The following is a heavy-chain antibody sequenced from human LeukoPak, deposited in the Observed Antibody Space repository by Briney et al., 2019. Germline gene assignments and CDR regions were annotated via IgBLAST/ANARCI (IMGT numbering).Heavy chain of an antibody. D-gene: IGHD2-2*02. J-gene: IGHJ6*02. Sequence: SETLSLTCTVSGGSITTGDYYWGWIRQPPGKGLEWIGSIYYSWSTYYNPSLKSRVTISVDTSKNQFSLNLSSVTAADTAVYYCAKHQCSSTRCYSFYYYGMDVWGQGTTVTVSS. V-gene: IGHV4-39*01. CDR3: AKHQCSSTRCYSFYYYGMDV. CDR2: IYYSWST. CDR1: GGSITTGDYY.